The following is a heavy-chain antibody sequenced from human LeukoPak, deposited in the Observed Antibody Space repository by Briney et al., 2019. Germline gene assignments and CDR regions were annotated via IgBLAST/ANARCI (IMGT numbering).Heavy chain of an antibody. CDR3: ASSWYGDYYGMDV. Sequence: ASVKVSCKASGYTFTSYDINWVRQATGQGLEWMGWMNPNIGNTGYAQKLQGRVTMTTDTSTSTANMELRRLRSDDSAVYYCASSWYGDYYGMDVWGQGTTVTVSS. CDR2: MNPNIGNT. D-gene: IGHD6-13*01. CDR1: GYTFTSYD. J-gene: IGHJ6*02. V-gene: IGHV1-8*01.